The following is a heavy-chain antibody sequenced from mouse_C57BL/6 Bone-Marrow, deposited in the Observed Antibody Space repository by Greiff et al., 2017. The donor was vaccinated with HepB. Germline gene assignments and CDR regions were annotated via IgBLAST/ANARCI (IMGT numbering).Heavy chain of an antibody. D-gene: IGHD1-1*01. Sequence: EVKLVESEGGLVQPGRSMKLSCTASGFTFSDYYMAWVRQVPEKGLEWVANINYDGSSTYYLDSLKSRFIISRDNAKNILYLQMSSLKSEDTATYYCARDGDYYYGSPLYFDVWGTGTTVTVSS. CDR1: GFTFSDYY. CDR3: ARDGDYYYGSPLYFDV. J-gene: IGHJ1*03. CDR2: INYDGSST. V-gene: IGHV5-16*01.